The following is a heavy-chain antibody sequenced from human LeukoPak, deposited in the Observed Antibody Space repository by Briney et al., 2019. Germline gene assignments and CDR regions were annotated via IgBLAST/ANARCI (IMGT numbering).Heavy chain of an antibody. D-gene: IGHD6-13*01. CDR3: ARDWAAAGPYYYGMDV. J-gene: IGHJ6*02. CDR2: IYYSGST. CDR1: GGSVSSGSYY. V-gene: IGHV4-61*01. Sequence: PSEALSLTCTVSGGSVSSGSYYWSWIRQPPGTGLEWIGYIYYSGSTNYNPSLKSRVTISVDTSKNQFSLKLSSVTAADTAVYYCARDWAAAGPYYYGMDVWGQGTTVTVSS.